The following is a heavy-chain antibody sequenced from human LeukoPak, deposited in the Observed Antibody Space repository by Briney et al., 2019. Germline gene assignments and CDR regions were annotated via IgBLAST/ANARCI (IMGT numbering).Heavy chain of an antibody. D-gene: IGHD5-24*01. Sequence: ASVKVSCKAPGYTFTSYYMHWVRQAPGQGLEWMGIINPSGGSTSYAQKFQGRVTMTRDMSTSTVYMELSSLRSEDTAVYYCAREGDGYGPFDYWGQGTLVTASS. CDR2: INPSGGST. V-gene: IGHV1-46*01. CDR3: AREGDGYGPFDY. CDR1: GYTFTSYY. J-gene: IGHJ4*02.